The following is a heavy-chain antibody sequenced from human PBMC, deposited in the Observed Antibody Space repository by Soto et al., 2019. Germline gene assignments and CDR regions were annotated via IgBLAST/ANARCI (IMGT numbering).Heavy chain of an antibody. J-gene: IGHJ3*02. CDR1: GFTFSSHA. D-gene: IGHD2-15*01. V-gene: IGHV3-23*01. Sequence: EVQLLESGGGLVQPGGSLRLSCAASGFTFSSHAMNWVRQAPGKGLEWVSVLSGSGGNIDYAGSVKGRFTISRDNSKNMLYLQMNSLRAEDTAVYYCAKDWGTEGYSVRAFEIWGQGTVVTVS. CDR3: AKDWGTEGYSVRAFEI. CDR2: LSGSGGNI.